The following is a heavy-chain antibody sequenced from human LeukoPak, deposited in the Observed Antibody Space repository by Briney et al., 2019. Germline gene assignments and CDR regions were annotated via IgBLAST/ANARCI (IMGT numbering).Heavy chain of an antibody. CDR2: ISGSGGST. J-gene: IGHJ6*02. D-gene: IGHD2-15*01. CDR1: GFTFSSYA. Sequence: GGSLRLSCAASGFTFSSYAMSWVRQAPGKGLEWVSAISGSGGSTYYADSVKGRFTISRDNSKNTLYLQMNSLRAEDTAVYYCAKGPLLGGYYYYGMDVWGQGTTVTVSS. CDR3: AKGPLLGGYYYYGMDV. V-gene: IGHV3-23*01.